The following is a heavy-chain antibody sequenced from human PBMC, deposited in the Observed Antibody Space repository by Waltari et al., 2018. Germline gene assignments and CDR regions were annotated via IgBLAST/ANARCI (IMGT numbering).Heavy chain of an antibody. Sequence: QVQLVESGGGVVQPGRSLRLSCAASGFTFSSYAMHWVRQAPGKGLEWIGYIYYSGSTNYNPSLKSRVTISVDTAKNQFSLKLSSVTAADTAVYYWARADYYGSGYFDYWGQGTLVIVSS. J-gene: IGHJ4*02. CDR2: IYYSGST. CDR3: ARADYYGSGYFDY. D-gene: IGHD3-10*01. V-gene: IGHV4-59*01. CDR1: GFTFSSYA.